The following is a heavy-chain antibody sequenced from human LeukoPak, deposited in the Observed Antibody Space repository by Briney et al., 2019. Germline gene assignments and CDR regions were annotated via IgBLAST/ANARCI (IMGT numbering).Heavy chain of an antibody. D-gene: IGHD6-13*01. CDR1: GFAFSFYA. V-gene: IGHV3-30*18. CDR2: ISYDGSIE. CDR3: AKDLQHLVRTLSFDY. J-gene: IGHJ4*02. Sequence: GGSLRLSCEASGFAFSFYAMSWLRQPPGKGLEWVAVISYDGSIEYYADSVKGRFTISRDDSRNTLYLQMNSLRPEDTALYYCAKDLQHLVRTLSFDYWGQGTLVTVSS.